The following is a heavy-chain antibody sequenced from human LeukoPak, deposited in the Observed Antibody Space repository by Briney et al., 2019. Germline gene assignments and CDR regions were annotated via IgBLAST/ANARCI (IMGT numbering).Heavy chain of an antibody. CDR1: GFTFSSYA. D-gene: IGHD6-19*01. Sequence: GGSLRLSCATSGFTFSSYAMDWVRQAPGKGLEWVAFISYDGSNKYYADSVKGRFTISRDNSKNTLYLQMNSLRAEDTAVYYCARDRQWLNRGYYGMDVWGQGTTVTVSS. V-gene: IGHV3-30-3*01. CDR2: ISYDGSNK. CDR3: ARDRQWLNRGYYGMDV. J-gene: IGHJ6*02.